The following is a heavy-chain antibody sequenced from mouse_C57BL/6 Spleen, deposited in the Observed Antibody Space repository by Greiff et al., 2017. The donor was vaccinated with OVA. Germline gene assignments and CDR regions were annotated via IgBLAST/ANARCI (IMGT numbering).Heavy chain of an antibody. D-gene: IGHD2-3*01. J-gene: IGHJ3*01. CDR2: IRSKSNNYAT. V-gene: IGHV10-1*01. CDR3: VRDGYYNVAWFAY. Sequence: EVKLVESGGGLVQPKGSLKLSCAASGFSFNTYAMNWVRQAPGKGLEWVARIRSKSNNYATYYADSVKDRFTISRDDSESMLYLLMNNLKTEDTAMYYYVRDGYYNVAWFAYWGQGTLVTVSA. CDR1: GFSFNTYA.